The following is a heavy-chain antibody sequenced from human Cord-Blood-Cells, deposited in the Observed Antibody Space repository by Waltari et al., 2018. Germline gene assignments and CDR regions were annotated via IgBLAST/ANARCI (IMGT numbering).Heavy chain of an antibody. CDR1: GSTPTELP. V-gene: IGHV1-24*01. J-gene: IGHJ4*02. CDR3: ATTGGGTQLGIFDY. D-gene: IGHD7-27*01. CDR2: FDPEDGET. Sequence: QVQLVQSGAEVKKPGASVKVSCKVSGSTPTELPIHWVRQAPGKGLEWMGGFDPEDGETIYAQKFQGRVTMTEDTSTDTAYMELSSLRSEDTAVYYCATTGGGTQLGIFDYWGQGTLVTVSS.